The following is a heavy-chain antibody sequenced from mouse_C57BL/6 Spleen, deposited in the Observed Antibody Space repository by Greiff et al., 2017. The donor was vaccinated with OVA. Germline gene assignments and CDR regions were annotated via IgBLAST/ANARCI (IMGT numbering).Heavy chain of an antibody. J-gene: IGHJ1*03. CDR1: GYTFTDYE. CDR3: TRITHWYFDV. CDR2: IDPETGGT. D-gene: IGHD2-4*01. V-gene: IGHV1-15*01. Sequence: VKLMESGAELVRPGASVTLSCKASGYTFTDYEMHWVKQTPVHGLEWIGAIDPETGGTAYNQKFKGKAILTADKSSSTAYMELRSLTSEDSAVYYCTRITHWYFDVWGTGTTVTVSS.